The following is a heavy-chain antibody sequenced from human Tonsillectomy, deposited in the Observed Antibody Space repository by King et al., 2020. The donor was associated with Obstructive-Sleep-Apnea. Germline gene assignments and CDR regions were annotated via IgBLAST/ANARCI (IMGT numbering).Heavy chain of an antibody. Sequence: VQLVESGGGLVQPGGSLRISCAGSGFIFSSYAMHWVRQAPGKGLEYVSAISSNGGSTYYVNSVKGRFTISRDNSKNTLYLQMGSLRAEDMAVYYCARDGPRSQFDYWGQGTLVTVSS. J-gene: IGHJ4*02. D-gene: IGHD3-10*01. CDR3: ARDGPRSQFDY. CDR2: ISSNGGST. CDR1: GFIFSSYA. V-gene: IGHV3-64*01.